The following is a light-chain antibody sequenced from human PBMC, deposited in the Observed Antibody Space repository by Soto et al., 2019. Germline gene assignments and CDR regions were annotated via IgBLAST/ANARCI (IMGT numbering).Light chain of an antibody. CDR3: QQYNSYPIT. CDR2: KAS. V-gene: IGKV1-5*03. CDR1: QSISSW. J-gene: IGKJ5*01. Sequence: DTQMTQSPSTLSASVGDRVTITCRASQSISSWLAWYQQKPGKAPKLLIYKASSLESGVPSRFSGSRSETEFTLTIRSLQPDDIATYYCQQYNSYPITFGQGTRLEI.